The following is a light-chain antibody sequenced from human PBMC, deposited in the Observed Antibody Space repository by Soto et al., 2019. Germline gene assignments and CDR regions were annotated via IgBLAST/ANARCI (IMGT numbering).Light chain of an antibody. CDR1: QSVSSSH. J-gene: IGKJ1*01. CDR3: QQDYNLRT. V-gene: IGKV3D-7*01. Sequence: PGERVTLSCRASQSVSSSHLTWYQQKPGQAPRLLIYGASTRATGIPARWSGSGSGTDFTLTIGSLQPEDFAVYYCQQDYNLRTFGQGTKVEIK. CDR2: GAS.